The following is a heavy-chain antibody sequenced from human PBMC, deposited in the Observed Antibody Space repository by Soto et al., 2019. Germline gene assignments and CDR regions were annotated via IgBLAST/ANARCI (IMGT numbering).Heavy chain of an antibody. CDR2: IIPILGIA. CDR1: GGTFSSYT. CDR3: ARGPRGYRGYGEYYYYGMDV. Sequence: QVQLVQSGAEVKKPGSSVKVSCKASGGTFSSYTISWVRQAPGQGLEWMGRIIPILGIANYAQKFQGRVTITADKPTSTAYVELSSLSSEDTAVYYCARGPRGYRGYGEYYYYGMDVWGQGTTVTVSS. J-gene: IGHJ6*02. V-gene: IGHV1-69*02. D-gene: IGHD5-12*01.